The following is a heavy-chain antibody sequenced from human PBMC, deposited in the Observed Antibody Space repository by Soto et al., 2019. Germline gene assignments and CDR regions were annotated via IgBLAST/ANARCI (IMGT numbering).Heavy chain of an antibody. CDR2: INHSGST. Sequence: SETLSLTCAVYGGSFRGYYWSWIRQPPGKGLEWIGEINHSGSTNYNPSLKSRVTISVDTSKNQFSLKLSSVTAADTAVYYCARPSGCSSTSCYGGAFDIWGQGTMVTVSS. V-gene: IGHV4-34*01. CDR1: GGSFRGYY. J-gene: IGHJ3*02. CDR3: ARPSGCSSTSCYGGAFDI. D-gene: IGHD2-2*01.